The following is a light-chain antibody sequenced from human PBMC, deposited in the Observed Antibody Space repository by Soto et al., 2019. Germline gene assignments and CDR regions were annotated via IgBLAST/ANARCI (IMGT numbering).Light chain of an antibody. CDR3: QSYDSSLSGSV. Sequence: QPVLTQPPSVSGAPGQRVTISCTGSSSNIGAGYHVHWYQQLPGTAPKLLIYDHDNRPSGVPDRFPGSKSDTSASLAITGLQAEDEADYYCQSYDSSLSGSVFGGGTKLTVL. CDR1: SSNIGAGYH. J-gene: IGLJ2*01. V-gene: IGLV1-40*01. CDR2: DHD.